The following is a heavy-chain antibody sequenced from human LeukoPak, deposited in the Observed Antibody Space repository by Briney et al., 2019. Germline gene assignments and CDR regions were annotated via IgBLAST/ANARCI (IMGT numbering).Heavy chain of an antibody. V-gene: IGHV3-21*01. D-gene: IGHD3-3*01. J-gene: IGHJ4*02. CDR3: ASWSGSSVLDY. CDR2: ITPGGSNM. CDR1: GFTFSTSH. Sequence: GGSLRLSCAASGFTFSTSHMNWVRQTPEKGLEWVSTITPGGSNMYYHDSVKGRFTISRDNAKNLLFLQMNSLRAEDTAVYYCASWSGSSVLDYWGQGTLVTVSS.